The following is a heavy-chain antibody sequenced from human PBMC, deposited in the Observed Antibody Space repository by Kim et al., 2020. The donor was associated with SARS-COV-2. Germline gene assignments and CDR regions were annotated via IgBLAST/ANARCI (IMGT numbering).Heavy chain of an antibody. V-gene: IGHV3-15*01. D-gene: IGHD3-10*01. Sequence: GGSLRLSCAASGFTFSNAWMSWVRQAPGKGLEWVGRIKSKTDGGTTDYAAPVKGRFTISRDDSKNTLYLQMNSLKTEDTAVYYCTTDRGIGVRGGYDHYGMDVWGQGTTVTVSS. CDR3: TTDRGIGVRGGYDHYGMDV. CDR1: GFTFSNAW. CDR2: IKSKTDGGTT. J-gene: IGHJ6*02.